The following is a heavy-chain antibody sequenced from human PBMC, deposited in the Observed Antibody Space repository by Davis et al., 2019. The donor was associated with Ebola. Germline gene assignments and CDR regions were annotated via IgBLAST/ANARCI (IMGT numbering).Heavy chain of an antibody. CDR2: IYAGDSDT. V-gene: IGHV5-51*01. CDR1: GYNFKRFW. CDR3: ARQESLYGSSDY. Sequence: GESLKISCQASGYNFKRFWIAWVRQTPAKGLEWMGIIYAGDSDTRYSPSFEGQVTISVDRSISTAYLQWSSLKASDIAMYYCARQESLYGSSDYWGQGTLVTVSS. J-gene: IGHJ4*02. D-gene: IGHD2/OR15-2a*01.